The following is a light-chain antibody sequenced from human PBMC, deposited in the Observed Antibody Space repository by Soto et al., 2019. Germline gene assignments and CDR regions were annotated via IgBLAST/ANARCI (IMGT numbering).Light chain of an antibody. J-gene: IGLJ2*01. CDR3: CSYACSYTFDVV. CDR2: DVS. CDR1: SSDVGGYNY. Sequence: QSALTQPRSVSGSPGQSVTISCTGTSSDVGGYNYVSWYQQHPGKAPKLMIYDVSKRPSGVPDRFPGSKSGNTASLTISGLQAEDEADYYCCSYACSYTFDVVFGGGTNLTVL. V-gene: IGLV2-11*01.